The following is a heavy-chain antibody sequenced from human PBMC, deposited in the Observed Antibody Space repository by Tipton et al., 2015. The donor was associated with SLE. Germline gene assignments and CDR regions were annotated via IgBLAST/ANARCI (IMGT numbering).Heavy chain of an antibody. J-gene: IGHJ5*02. CDR1: SGSISSVGYY. D-gene: IGHD2-15*01. V-gene: IGHV4-39*01. CDR3: ARASYCSGGSCYWFDP. CDR2: IFPRGSA. Sequence: TLSLTCTVSSGSISSVGYYWNWIRQHPGKGLEWIGSIFPRGSAYYNPSLKSRVTISEDTYKNQFSLRLSSVTAADTAVYYCARASYCSGGSCYWFDPWGQGTLVTVSS.